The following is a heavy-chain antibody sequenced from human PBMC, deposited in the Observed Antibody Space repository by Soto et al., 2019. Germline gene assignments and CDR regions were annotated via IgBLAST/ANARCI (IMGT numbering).Heavy chain of an antibody. D-gene: IGHD3-22*01. Sequence: LRLSCAASGFTVGSYYMNWVRQTPGKELEWVSVIYADGTTYYADPVKGRFTISRDNSRNTLFLQMNSLRAEDTAVYYCARDYYKYYDSSGYYRSPAYWGQGTLVTVSS. V-gene: IGHV3-66*02. CDR2: IYADGTT. J-gene: IGHJ4*02. CDR3: ARDYYKYYDSSGYYRSPAY. CDR1: GFTVGSYY.